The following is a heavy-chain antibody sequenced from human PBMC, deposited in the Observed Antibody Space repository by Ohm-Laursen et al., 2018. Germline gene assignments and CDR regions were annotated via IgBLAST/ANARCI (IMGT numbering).Heavy chain of an antibody. Sequence: SLRLSCTASGFTFSSYSMNWVRQASGKGLEWVSSISSSSSYIYYADSVKGRFTISRDNAKNSLYLQMNSLRAEDTAVYYCARGFGELLDPFDYWGQGTLVTVSS. CDR1: GFTFSSYS. CDR2: ISSSSSYI. V-gene: IGHV3-21*01. D-gene: IGHD3-10*01. CDR3: ARGFGELLDPFDY. J-gene: IGHJ4*02.